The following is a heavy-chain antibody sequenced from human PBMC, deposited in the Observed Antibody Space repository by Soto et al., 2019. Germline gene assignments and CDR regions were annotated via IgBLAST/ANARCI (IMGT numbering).Heavy chain of an antibody. J-gene: IGHJ4*02. CDR3: ASLKDYYDTPFDY. V-gene: IGHV5-51*01. CDR1: GYSFTIYW. Sequence: GESLNISCKGSGYSFTIYWIGWGRQMPGKGLEWMGIIYPGDSDTRYSPSFQGQVTISADKSISTAYLQWSSLKASDTAMYYCASLKDYYDTPFDYWGQGTLVTVSS. CDR2: IYPGDSDT. D-gene: IGHD3-22*01.